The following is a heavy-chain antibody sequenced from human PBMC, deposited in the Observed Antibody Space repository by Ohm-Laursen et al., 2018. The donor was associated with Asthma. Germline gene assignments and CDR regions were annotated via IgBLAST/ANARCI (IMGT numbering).Heavy chain of an antibody. CDR1: GFTFSSYA. V-gene: IGHV3-23*01. D-gene: IGHD6-19*01. CDR2: ISGSGGST. CDR3: AKGYSSGWYYFDY. Sequence: SLRLSCAASGFTFSSYAMSWVRQAPGKGLEWVSAISGSGGSTYYADSVKGRFTISRDNSKNTLYLQMNSLRAEDTAVYYCAKGYSSGWYYFDYWGQGTLVTASS. J-gene: IGHJ4*02.